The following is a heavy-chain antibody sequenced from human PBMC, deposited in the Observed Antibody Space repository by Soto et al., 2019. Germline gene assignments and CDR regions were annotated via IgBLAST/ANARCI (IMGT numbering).Heavy chain of an antibody. V-gene: IGHV3-49*03. D-gene: IGHD3-22*01. CDR1: GFTFGDYA. Sequence: PGGSLRLSCTASGFTFGDYAMSWFRQAPGKGLEWVGFIRSKAYGGTTEYAASVKGRFTISRDDSKSIAYLQMNSLKTEDTAVYYCTRDSSGYGDSYFDYWGQGTLVTVSS. CDR2: IRSKAYGGTT. CDR3: TRDSSGYGDSYFDY. J-gene: IGHJ4*02.